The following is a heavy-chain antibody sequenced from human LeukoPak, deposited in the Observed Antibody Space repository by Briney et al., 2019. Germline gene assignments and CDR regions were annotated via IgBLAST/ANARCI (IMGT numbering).Heavy chain of an antibody. CDR1: GFTFSSYG. CDR3: AKDLPIVVVTAIPWGRFDY. J-gene: IGHJ4*02. Sequence: EGSLRLSCAASGFTFSSYGMHWVRQAPGKGLEWVAFIRYDGSNKYYADSVKGRFTISRDNSKNTLYLQMNSLRAEDTAVYYCAKDLPIVVVTAIPWGRFDYWGQGTLVTVSS. CDR2: IRYDGSNK. D-gene: IGHD2-21*02. V-gene: IGHV3-30*02.